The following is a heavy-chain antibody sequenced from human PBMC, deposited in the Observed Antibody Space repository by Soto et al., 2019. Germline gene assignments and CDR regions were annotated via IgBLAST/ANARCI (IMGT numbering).Heavy chain of an antibody. CDR1: GYKFSTYW. V-gene: IGHV5-51*01. Sequence: PGDSLKISCEGSGYKFSTYWIFWVRQMPGKGLESLWVIYPGDSDTRYSPSFQVQVTISADTSITTAYLQWSDLNASDTAMYFCAGDANSASGYFDCWGQGILVIASS. CDR2: IYPGDSDT. J-gene: IGHJ4*02. D-gene: IGHD1-1*01. CDR3: AGDANSASGYFDC.